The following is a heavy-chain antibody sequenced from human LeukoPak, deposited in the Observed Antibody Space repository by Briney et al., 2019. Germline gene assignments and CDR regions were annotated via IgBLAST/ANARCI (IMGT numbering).Heavy chain of an antibody. CDR2: IWYDGSNK. CDR3: ARVLCSGGTCLDAFDI. Sequence: PGGSLRLSCAASGFTFSNYEMNWVRQAPGKGLEWVAVIWYDGSNKYYADSVKGRFTISRDNSKNTLYLQMNSLRAEDTAVYYCARVLCSGGTCLDAFDIWGQGTMVTVSS. V-gene: IGHV3-33*08. CDR1: GFTFSNYE. J-gene: IGHJ3*02. D-gene: IGHD2-15*01.